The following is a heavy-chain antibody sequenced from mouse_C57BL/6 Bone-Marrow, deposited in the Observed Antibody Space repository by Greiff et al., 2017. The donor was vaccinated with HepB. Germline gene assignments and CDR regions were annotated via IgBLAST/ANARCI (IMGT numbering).Heavy chain of an antibody. D-gene: IGHD1-1*01. CDR2: IRNKANGYTT. CDR3: ASYVYYYGSSHWYFDV. CDR1: GFTFTDYY. Sequence: EVKLMESGGGLVQPGGSLSLSCAASGFTFTDYYMSWVRQPPGKALEWLGFIRNKANGYTTEYSASVKGRFTISRDNSQSVLYLQMNDLSAEDSATYYCASYVYYYGSSHWYFDVWGTGTTVTVSS. V-gene: IGHV7-3*01. J-gene: IGHJ1*03.